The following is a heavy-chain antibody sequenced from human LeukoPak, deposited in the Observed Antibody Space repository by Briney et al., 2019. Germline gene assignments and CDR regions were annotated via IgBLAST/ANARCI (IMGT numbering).Heavy chain of an antibody. Sequence: GASVKVSCKASGYTFTGYYMHWVRQAPGQGLEWMGWINPNSGGTNYAQKFQGRVTMTRDTSISTAYIDLNRLRSDDTAAYYCARDNSCSSSSCGNSFMDVWGKGTTVTVSS. V-gene: IGHV1-2*02. D-gene: IGHD2-15*01. CDR1: GYTFTGYY. CDR2: INPNSGGT. CDR3: ARDNSCSSSSCGNSFMDV. J-gene: IGHJ6*03.